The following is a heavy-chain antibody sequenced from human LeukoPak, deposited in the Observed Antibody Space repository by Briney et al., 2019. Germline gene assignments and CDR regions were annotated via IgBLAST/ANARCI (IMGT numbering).Heavy chain of an antibody. Sequence: PSETLSLTCTVSGGSISSYYWSWIRQPPGKGLEWIGYIYYSGSTNYNPSLKSRVTISVDTSKNQFSLKLSSVTAADTAVYYCARLTYYYDSSGYYCFDYWGQGTLVTVPS. D-gene: IGHD3-22*01. CDR2: IYYSGST. CDR1: GGSISSYY. CDR3: ARLTYYYDSSGYYCFDY. V-gene: IGHV4-59*08. J-gene: IGHJ4*02.